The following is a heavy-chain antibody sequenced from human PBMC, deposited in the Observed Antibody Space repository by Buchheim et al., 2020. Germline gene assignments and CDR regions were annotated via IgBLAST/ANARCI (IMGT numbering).Heavy chain of an antibody. D-gene: IGHD6-6*01. CDR2: ISGSGGST. V-gene: IGHV3-23*01. CDR3: AKVTAGSSYLYYYMDV. Sequence: EVQLLESGGGLVQPGGSLRLSCAASGFTFSTSSMSWVRQAPGKGLEWVSGISGSGGSTYYADSVKGRFTISRGNYKATLYLQMSSLRAEDSAVYYCAKVTAGSSYLYYYMDVWGKGTT. CDR1: GFTFSTSS. J-gene: IGHJ6*03.